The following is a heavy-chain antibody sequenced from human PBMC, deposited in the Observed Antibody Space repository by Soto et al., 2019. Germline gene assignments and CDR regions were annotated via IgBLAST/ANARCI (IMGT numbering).Heavy chain of an antibody. Sequence: GGSLRLSCAASGFIFENFGMSWVRQAPGKGLEWISSISGSGFKKYYADSVKGRFTISRDNSKNTLYLQMNSLRAEDTAVYYCVRRHVSATGIDWFDPWGQGTLVTVSS. CDR3: VRRHVSATGIDWFDP. CDR2: ISGSGFKK. J-gene: IGHJ5*02. D-gene: IGHD6-13*01. CDR1: GFIFENFG. V-gene: IGHV3-23*01.